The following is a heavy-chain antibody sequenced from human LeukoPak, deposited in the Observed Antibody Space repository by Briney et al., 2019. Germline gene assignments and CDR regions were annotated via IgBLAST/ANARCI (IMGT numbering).Heavy chain of an antibody. D-gene: IGHD4-17*01. J-gene: IGHJ4*02. V-gene: IGHV4-34*01. CDR3: ARADDNGDYVTYRSSLDY. CDR1: GGSFSSYY. Sequence: PSETLSLTCAVCGGSFSSYYWNWIRQPPGQGLEWIGEINDSGSTNYNPSLKSRVIISVDTSKKQFSLRLASVTAADTALYYCARADDNGDYVTYRSSLDYWGQGSLVTVSS. CDR2: INDSGST.